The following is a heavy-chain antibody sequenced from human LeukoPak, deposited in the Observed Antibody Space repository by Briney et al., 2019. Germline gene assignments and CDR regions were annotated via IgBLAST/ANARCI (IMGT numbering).Heavy chain of an antibody. CDR2: ISYSGSS. Sequence: PSETLSLTCTVSGGSISSSRYYWGWIRQPPGKGLEWIASISYSGSSYYNPSLKSRVTISVDTSKNQFSLKLSSVTAADTAVYYCARGTYYYDSSDYFDYWGQGTLVTVSS. V-gene: IGHV4-39*07. J-gene: IGHJ4*02. CDR3: ARGTYYYDSSDYFDY. CDR1: GGSISSSRYY. D-gene: IGHD3-22*01.